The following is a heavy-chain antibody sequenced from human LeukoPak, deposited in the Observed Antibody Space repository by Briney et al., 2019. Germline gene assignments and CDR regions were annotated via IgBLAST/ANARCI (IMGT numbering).Heavy chain of an antibody. CDR1: GYTFTNYG. CDR2: ISAYNGYT. D-gene: IGHD3-10*01. J-gene: IGHJ4*02. CDR3: ARGGTYYYGSGSYYLGYY. V-gene: IGHV1-18*01. Sequence: GASVKVCCKASGYTFTNYGVSWVRQAPGQGLEWMRWISAYNGYTNYAQKFQFRVTMTTDTSTSTAYMEPSSLRSEDTAVYYCARGGTYYYGSGSYYLGYYWGQGTLVTVSS.